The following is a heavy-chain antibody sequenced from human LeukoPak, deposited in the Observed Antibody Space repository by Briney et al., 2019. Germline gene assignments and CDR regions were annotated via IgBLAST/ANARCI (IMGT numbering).Heavy chain of an antibody. CDR3: ARSKSVVGATLPYFDY. CDR2: IYTNGST. V-gene: IGHV4-4*07. D-gene: IGHD1-26*01. CDR1: GGSISSYY. Sequence: SETLSLTCTVSGGSISSYYWSWIRQPAGKGPEWIGRIYTNGSTNYNPSLKSRVTMSVDTSKNQFSLKLSSVTAADTAVYYCARSKSVVGATLPYFDYWGQGTLVTVSS. J-gene: IGHJ4*02.